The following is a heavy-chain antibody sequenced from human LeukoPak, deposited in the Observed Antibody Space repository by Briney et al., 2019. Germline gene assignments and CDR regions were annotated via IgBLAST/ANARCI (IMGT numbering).Heavy chain of an antibody. CDR2: INSDGSTT. J-gene: IGHJ4*01. V-gene: IGHV3-74*01. CDR1: GFTFSSNW. Sequence: GGSLRLSCAASGFTFSSNWMYWVRQAPGKGLVWVSRINSDGSTTSYVDSVKGRFTISRDNAKSTLYLQMNSLRAEDTAVYYCAREPPGGGFDYWGQGTLVTVSS. CDR3: AREPPGGGFDY. D-gene: IGHD3-16*01.